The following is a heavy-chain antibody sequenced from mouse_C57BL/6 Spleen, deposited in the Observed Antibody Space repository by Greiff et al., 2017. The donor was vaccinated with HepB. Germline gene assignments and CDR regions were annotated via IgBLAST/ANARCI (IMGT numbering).Heavy chain of an antibody. Sequence: QVQLKQPGAELVKPGASVKLSCKASGYTFTSYWMHWVKQRPGQGLEWIGMIHPNSGSTNYNEKFKSKATLTVDKSSSTAYMQLSSLTSEDSAVYYCARGGYGRGWYFDVWGTGTTVTVSS. CDR2: IHPNSGST. J-gene: IGHJ1*03. V-gene: IGHV1-64*01. D-gene: IGHD1-1*01. CDR3: ARGGYGRGWYFDV. CDR1: GYTFTSYW.